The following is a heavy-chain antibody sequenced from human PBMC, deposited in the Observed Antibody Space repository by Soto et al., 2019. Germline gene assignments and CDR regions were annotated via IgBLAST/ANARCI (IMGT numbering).Heavy chain of an antibody. Sequence: QVQLVQSGAEVKKPGASVKVSCKASGYTFTSYGISWVRQAPGQGLEWMGWISAYNGNTNYAQKLQGRVTMTTDTSTSTAYMELRRLGSDDPAVYYRGSLTLGYWSRTSWLKNSFDIWGQGTMVTVSS. D-gene: IGHD2-2*01. V-gene: IGHV1-18*04. CDR3: GSLTLGYWSRTSWLKNSFDI. J-gene: IGHJ3*02. CDR1: GYTFTSYG. CDR2: ISAYNGNT.